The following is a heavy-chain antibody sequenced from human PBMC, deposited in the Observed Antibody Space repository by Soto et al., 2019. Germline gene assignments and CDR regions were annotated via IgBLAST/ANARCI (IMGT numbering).Heavy chain of an antibody. D-gene: IGHD1-1*01. CDR3: AREQATAEPEGVDF. Sequence: SVKVSCKASGYTFSDYYIHWVRQAPGQGLEWMGWINPNSGGTKYAPKFQGGVTMTRDTSITTAYMELSRLRSGDTAVYYCAREQATAEPEGVDFWGQGTLVTGSS. CDR2: INPNSGGT. V-gene: IGHV1-2*02. CDR1: GYTFSDYY. J-gene: IGHJ4*02.